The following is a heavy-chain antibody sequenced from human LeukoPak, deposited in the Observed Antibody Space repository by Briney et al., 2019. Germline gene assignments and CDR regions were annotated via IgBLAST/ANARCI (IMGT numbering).Heavy chain of an antibody. D-gene: IGHD5-18*01. CDR3: ARARSSYGYGDAFDI. V-gene: IGHV3-30*02. Sequence: GGSLRLSCAASGFTFSSYGMHWVRQAPGKGLEWVAFIRYDGSSKYYADSVKGRFTISRDNSKNTLYLQMNSLRAEDTAVYYCARARSSYGYGDAFDIWGQGTMVTVSS. J-gene: IGHJ3*02. CDR1: GFTFSSYG. CDR2: IRYDGSSK.